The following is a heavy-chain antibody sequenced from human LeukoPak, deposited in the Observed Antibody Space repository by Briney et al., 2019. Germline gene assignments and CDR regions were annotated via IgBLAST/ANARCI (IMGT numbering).Heavy chain of an antibody. CDR1: GGSISSYY. CDR3: AIDLRLVYGDPNWFDP. Sequence: KPSETLSITCTVSGGSISSYYWSWIRQPPGKGLEWIGYIYYSGSANYNPSLKSRVTISVDTSKNQFSLKLSSVTAADTAVYYCAIDLRLVYGDPNWFDPWGQGTLVTVSS. D-gene: IGHD4-17*01. CDR2: IYYSGSA. V-gene: IGHV4-59*01. J-gene: IGHJ5*02.